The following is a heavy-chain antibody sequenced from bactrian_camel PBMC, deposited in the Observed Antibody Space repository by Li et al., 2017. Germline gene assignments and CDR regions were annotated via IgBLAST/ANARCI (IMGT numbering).Heavy chain of an antibody. Sequence: HVQLVESGGGSVEAGGSLRLSCVFTGYTYGRYCMGWFRQAPGKARESVAIISAGDKSDYADSVKGRFTISKDNAKNTLYLQMNSLKPEDTAMYYCAARASGCALAGRWGYWGQGTQVTVS. CDR3: AARASGCALAGRWGY. CDR2: ISAGDKS. J-gene: IGHJ6*01. D-gene: IGHD1*01. CDR1: GYTYGRYC. V-gene: IGHV3S55*01.